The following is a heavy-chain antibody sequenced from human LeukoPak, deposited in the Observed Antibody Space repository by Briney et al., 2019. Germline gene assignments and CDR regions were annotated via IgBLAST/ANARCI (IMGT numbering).Heavy chain of an antibody. Sequence: GGSLRLSCAASGFTFSIYSMNWVRQAPGKGLEWVSSISSSSSYIYYADSVKGRFTISRDNAKNSLYLQMNSLGAEDTAVYYCARDPDIVVVPAAIEGFDYWGQGTLVTVSS. CDR2: ISSSSSYI. V-gene: IGHV3-21*01. D-gene: IGHD2-2*02. CDR1: GFTFSIYS. CDR3: ARDPDIVVVPAAIEGFDY. J-gene: IGHJ4*02.